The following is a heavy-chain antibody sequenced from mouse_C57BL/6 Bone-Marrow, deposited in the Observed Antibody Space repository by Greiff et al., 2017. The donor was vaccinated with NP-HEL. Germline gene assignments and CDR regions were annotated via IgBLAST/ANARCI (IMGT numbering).Heavy chain of an antibody. V-gene: IGHV1-59*01. D-gene: IGHD2-5*01. Sequence: QVQLQQPGAELVRPGTSVKLSCKASGYTFTSYWMHWVKQRPGQGLEWIGVIDPSDSYTNYNQKFKGKATLTVDTSSSTAYMQLSSLTSEDSAVYYCAREGYSNYGGYFDYWGQGTTLTVSS. J-gene: IGHJ2*01. CDR3: AREGYSNYGGYFDY. CDR2: IDPSDSYT. CDR1: GYTFTSYW.